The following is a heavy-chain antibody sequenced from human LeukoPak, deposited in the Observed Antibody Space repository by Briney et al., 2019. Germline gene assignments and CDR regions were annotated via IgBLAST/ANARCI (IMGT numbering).Heavy chain of an antibody. J-gene: IGHJ5*02. CDR1: GGSISSGNYY. CDR2: IYTTGGTSGST. Sequence: SETLSLTCTVSGGSISSGNYYSSWIRQPAGKGLKYIGRIYTTGGTSGSTYYNPSLKSRVTISVDTPKNQFSLKLTSVTAADTAVYYCAWGDSSGYPFDPWGQGTLVTVSS. CDR3: AWGDSSGYPFDP. V-gene: IGHV4-61*02. D-gene: IGHD3-22*01.